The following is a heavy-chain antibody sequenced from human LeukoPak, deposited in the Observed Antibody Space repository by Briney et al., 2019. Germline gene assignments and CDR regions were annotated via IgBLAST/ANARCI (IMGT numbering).Heavy chain of an antibody. CDR3: ARPYYYNSRIDP. CDR1: GGSITSGDYY. J-gene: IGHJ5*02. Sequence: SQTLSLTCTVSGGSITSGDYYWSWIRQPPGKGLEWIAYMYYSGSTYYNPSLKSRVTMSADTSKNQFSLKLSSVTAADTAVYYCARPYYYNSRIDPWGQGTLVTVSS. V-gene: IGHV4-30-4*01. CDR2: MYYSGST. D-gene: IGHD3-22*01.